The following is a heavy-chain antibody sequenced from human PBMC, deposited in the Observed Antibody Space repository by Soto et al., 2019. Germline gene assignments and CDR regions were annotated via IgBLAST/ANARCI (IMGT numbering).Heavy chain of an antibody. D-gene: IGHD3-22*01. Sequence: QLQLQESGSGLVKPSQTLSLTCAVPGGSISSGGYSWSWIRQPPGKGLEWIGYIYHSGSTYYNPSLKSRVTISVDRSKNQFSLKLSSVTAADTAVYYCARSNYYDSSGYYYDAFDIWGQGTMVTVSS. CDR3: ARSNYYDSSGYYYDAFDI. V-gene: IGHV4-30-2*01. J-gene: IGHJ3*02. CDR1: GGSISSGGYS. CDR2: IYHSGST.